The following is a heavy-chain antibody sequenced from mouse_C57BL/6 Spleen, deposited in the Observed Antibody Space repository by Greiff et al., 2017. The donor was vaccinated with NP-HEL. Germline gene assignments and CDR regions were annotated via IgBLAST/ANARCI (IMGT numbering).Heavy chain of an antibody. CDR1: GYTFTSYW. CDR2: INPSSGYT. CDR3: ARYPSSYDYAMDY. D-gene: IGHD1-1*01. Sequence: QVHVKQSGAELAKPGASVKLSCKASGYTFTSYWMHWVKQRPGQGLEWIGYINPSSGYTKYNQKFKDKATLTADKSSSTAYMQLSSLTYEDSAVYYCARYPSSYDYAMDYWGQGTSVTVSS. V-gene: IGHV1-7*01. J-gene: IGHJ4*01.